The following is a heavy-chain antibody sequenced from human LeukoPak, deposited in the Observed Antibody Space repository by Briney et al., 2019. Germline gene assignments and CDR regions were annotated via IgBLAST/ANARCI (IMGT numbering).Heavy chain of an antibody. CDR1: GFTFSSYA. V-gene: IGHV3-23*01. Sequence: GGSLRLSCAASGFTFSSYAMSWVRQAPGKGLEWVSVVSGSGGTTYYADSVKGRFTISRDSSKNTLYLQMNSLRAEDTAVYYCARGPIYIVVVTATLDYWGQGTLVTVSS. J-gene: IGHJ4*02. CDR2: VSGSGGTT. CDR3: ARGPIYIVVVTATLDY. D-gene: IGHD2-21*02.